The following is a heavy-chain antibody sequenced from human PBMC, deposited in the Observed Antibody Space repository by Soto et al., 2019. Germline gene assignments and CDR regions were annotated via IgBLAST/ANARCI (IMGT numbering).Heavy chain of an antibody. CDR2: IIPIFGTA. V-gene: IGHV1-69*13. CDR1: GGTFSSYA. Sequence: SVKVSCKASGGTFSSYAISWVRQAPGQGLEWMGGIIPIFGTANYAQKFQGRVTITADESTGTAYMELSSLRSEDTAVYYCARVEVGAINDAFDIWGQGTMVTVSS. CDR3: ARVEVGAINDAFDI. J-gene: IGHJ3*02. D-gene: IGHD1-26*01.